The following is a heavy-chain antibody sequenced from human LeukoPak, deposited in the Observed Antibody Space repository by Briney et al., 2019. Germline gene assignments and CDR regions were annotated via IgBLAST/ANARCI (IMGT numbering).Heavy chain of an antibody. D-gene: IGHD2-8*01. J-gene: IGHJ5*02. CDR2: ISTYNGNT. CDR1: GYTFTNYG. CDR3: ARDNGGYLGNWFDP. Sequence: GASVKVSCKASGYTFTNYGISWVRQAPGQELEWMGWISTYNGNTNYAQKLQGRVTMTTDTSTSTAYMELRSLRSDDTAVYYCARDNGGYLGNWFDPWGQGTLVTVSS. V-gene: IGHV1-18*01.